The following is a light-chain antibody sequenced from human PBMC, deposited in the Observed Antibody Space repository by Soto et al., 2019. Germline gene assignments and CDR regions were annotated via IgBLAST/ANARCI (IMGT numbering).Light chain of an antibody. CDR3: QQRSNWPPIP. Sequence: DSGLTHSQTTLSLSPGERATLSCRASQSVSSYLAWYQQKPGQAPRLLIYDASNRATGIPARFSGSGSGTDFTLTISSLEPEDFAVYYCQQRSNWPPIPFGQGTRLEIK. V-gene: IGKV3-11*01. CDR1: QSVSSY. CDR2: DAS. J-gene: IGKJ5*01.